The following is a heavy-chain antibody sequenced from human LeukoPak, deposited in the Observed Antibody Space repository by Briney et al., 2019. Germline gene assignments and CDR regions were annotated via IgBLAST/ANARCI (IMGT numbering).Heavy chain of an antibody. CDR2: IYYSGST. CDR1: GVSISSSSYY. V-gene: IGHV4-39*01. J-gene: IGHJ3*02. CDR3: ARGVAVAGYDAFDI. Sequence: SETLSLTCTVSGVSISSSSYYWGWIRQPPGKGLEWIGSIYYSGSTYYNPSLKSRVTISVDTSKNQFSLKLSSVTAADTAVYYCARGVAVAGYDAFDIWGQGTMVTVSS. D-gene: IGHD6-19*01.